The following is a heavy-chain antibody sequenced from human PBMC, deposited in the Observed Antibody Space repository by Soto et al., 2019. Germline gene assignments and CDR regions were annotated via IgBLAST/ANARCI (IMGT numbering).Heavy chain of an antibody. CDR2: ISVSGGST. Sequence: RGSLRLSCAASGFTFSSYAMSWVRQAPGKGLEWVSGISVSGGSTYYADSVKGRFSISRDNSKNTLYLQTNSLRAEDTAVYYCVKDAPLTVTPPLYVYGMDDWGQGTMVTVSS. D-gene: IGHD4-17*01. J-gene: IGHJ6*02. CDR3: VKDAPLTVTPPLYVYGMDD. CDR1: GFTFSSYA. V-gene: IGHV3-23*01.